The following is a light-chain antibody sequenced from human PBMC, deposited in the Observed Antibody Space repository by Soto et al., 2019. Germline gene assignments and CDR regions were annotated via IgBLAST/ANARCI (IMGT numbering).Light chain of an antibody. CDR3: QQYYSSPPGLT. J-gene: IGKJ4*01. V-gene: IGKV4-1*01. CDR1: QSLLFSSNNKNY. Sequence: DIVVIQSPDSLAVSLGERATINCKSSQSLLFSSNNKNYLAWYQQKPGQPPKLLIYWASTRESGVPDRFSGSGSGTDFTLTNSSLQAEDVAVHYCQQYYSSPPGLTFGGGTKVEIK. CDR2: WAS.